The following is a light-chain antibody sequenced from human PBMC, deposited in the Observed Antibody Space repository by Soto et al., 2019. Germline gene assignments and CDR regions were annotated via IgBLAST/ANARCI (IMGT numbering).Light chain of an antibody. J-gene: IGLJ2*01. CDR2: GNS. CDR3: QSYDSSLRGEV. V-gene: IGLV1-40*01. Sequence: QSVLTQPPSVSGAPGQRVTISCTGSSSNIGAGYDVHWYQQLPGTAPKLLIYGNSNRPSGVPDRFSGSKSGTSAALAITGLQDEDEADYYCQSYDSSLRGEVFGGGTKLTVL. CDR1: SSNIGAGYD.